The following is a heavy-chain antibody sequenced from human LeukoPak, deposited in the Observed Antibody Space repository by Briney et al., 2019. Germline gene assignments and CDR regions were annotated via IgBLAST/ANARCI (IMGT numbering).Heavy chain of an antibody. J-gene: IGHJ4*02. Sequence: SVKVSCKASGGTFSSYAISWVRQAPGQGLEWMGGIIPIIGTANYAQKFQGRVTITADESTSTAYMELSSLRSEDTAVYYCARASSGWYYFDYWGQGTLVTVSS. CDR3: ARASSGWYYFDY. D-gene: IGHD6-19*01. CDR2: IIPIIGTA. V-gene: IGHV1-69*13. CDR1: GGTFSSYA.